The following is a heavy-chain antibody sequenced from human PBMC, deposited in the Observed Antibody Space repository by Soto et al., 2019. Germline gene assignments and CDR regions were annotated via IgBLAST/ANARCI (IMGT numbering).Heavy chain of an antibody. V-gene: IGHV3-48*01. Sequence: GGSLRLSCAASGFTFSSYSMNWVRQAPGKGLEWVSYISSSSSTIYYADSVKGRFTISRDNAKNSLYLQMNSLRAEDTAVYYCARDSLAPFGESGYYYYYYGMDVWGQGT. CDR3: ARDSLAPFGESGYYYYYYGMDV. D-gene: IGHD3-10*01. CDR2: ISSSSSTI. J-gene: IGHJ6*02. CDR1: GFTFSSYS.